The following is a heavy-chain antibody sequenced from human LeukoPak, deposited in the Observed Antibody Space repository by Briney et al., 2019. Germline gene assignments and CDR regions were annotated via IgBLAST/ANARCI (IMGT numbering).Heavy chain of an antibody. CDR2: IYTSGST. CDR3: AREYGSGSYRYFDY. D-gene: IGHD3-10*01. J-gene: IGHJ4*02. Sequence: SETQSLTCTVSGGSISSYYWSWIRQPAGKGLEWIGRIYTSGSTNYNPSLKSRVTMSVDTSKNQFSLKLSSVTAADTAVYYCAREYGSGSYRYFDYWGQGTLVTVSS. V-gene: IGHV4-4*07. CDR1: GGSISSYY.